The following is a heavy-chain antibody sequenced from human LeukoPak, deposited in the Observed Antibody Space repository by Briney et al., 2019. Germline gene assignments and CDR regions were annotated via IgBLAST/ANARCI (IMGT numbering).Heavy chain of an antibody. CDR1: GGSSSSYY. Sequence: PSETLSLTCTVSGGSSSSYYWSWIRQPPGKGLEWIGYIYYSGSTNYNPSLKSRVTISVDTSKNQFSLKLSSVTAADTAVYYCARGRGDPFFDYWGQGTLVTVSS. J-gene: IGHJ4*02. CDR2: IYYSGST. D-gene: IGHD2-21*02. V-gene: IGHV4-59*01. CDR3: ARGRGDPFFDY.